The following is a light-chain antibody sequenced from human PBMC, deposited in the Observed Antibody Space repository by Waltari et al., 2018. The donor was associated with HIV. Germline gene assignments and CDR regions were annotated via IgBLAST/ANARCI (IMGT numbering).Light chain of an antibody. CDR3: QQHYTTPYT. J-gene: IGKJ2*01. V-gene: IGKV4-1*01. CDR1: QSVLYSSNNKNF. Sequence: DIVITQSPDSLALSLGERATINCQSNQSVLYSSNNKNFLAWYQQKPGQRPKLLVYWASTRESGVPDRFSGSGSGTDFTLTISSLQAEDVAVYFCQQHYTTPYTFGQGTKLEIK. CDR2: WAS.